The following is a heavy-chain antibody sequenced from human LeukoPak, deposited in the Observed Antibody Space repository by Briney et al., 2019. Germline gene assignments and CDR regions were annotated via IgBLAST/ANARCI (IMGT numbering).Heavy chain of an antibody. CDR3: AKDVGYCSGGSCRDY. CDR1: GFTFSSYG. Sequence: GGSLRLSCAASGFTFSSYGMHWVRQAPGKGLEWVAVISYDGSNKYYADSVKGRFTISRDNSKNTLYLQMNSLRAEDMAVYYCAKDVGYCSGGSCRDYWGQGTLVTVSS. D-gene: IGHD2-15*01. J-gene: IGHJ4*02. V-gene: IGHV3-30*18. CDR2: ISYDGSNK.